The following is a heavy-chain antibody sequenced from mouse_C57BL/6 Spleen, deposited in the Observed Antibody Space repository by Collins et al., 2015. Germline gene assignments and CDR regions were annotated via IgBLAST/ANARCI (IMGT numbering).Heavy chain of an antibody. CDR2: IYPSDSET. J-gene: IGHJ1*03. CDR3: ARVGLRRYFDV. CDR1: GYTFTSYW. V-gene: IGHV1-61*01. Sequence: QVQLQQPGAELVRPGSSVKLSCKASGYTFTSYWMDWVKQRPGQGLEWIGNIYPSDSETHYNQKFKDKATLTVDKSSSTACMQLSSLTSEDSAVYYCARVGLRRYFDVWGTGTTVTVSS. D-gene: IGHD2-4*01.